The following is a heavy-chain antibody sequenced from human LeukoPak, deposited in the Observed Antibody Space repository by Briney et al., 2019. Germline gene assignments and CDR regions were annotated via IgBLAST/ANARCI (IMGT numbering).Heavy chain of an antibody. CDR1: GGSISSGDYY. CDR3: ARDRPVVVPAALYYYYYGMDV. V-gene: IGHV4-30-4*01. J-gene: IGHJ6*02. Sequence: PSQTLSLTCTVSGGSISSGDYYWSWIRQPPGKGLEWIGYIYYSGSTYYNPSLKSRVTISVDTSKNQFSLKLSSVTAADTAVYYCARDRPVVVPAALYYYYYGMDVWGQGTTVTVSS. D-gene: IGHD2-2*01. CDR2: IYYSGST.